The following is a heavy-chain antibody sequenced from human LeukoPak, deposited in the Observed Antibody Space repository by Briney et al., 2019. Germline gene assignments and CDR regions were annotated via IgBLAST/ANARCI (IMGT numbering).Heavy chain of an antibody. CDR1: GGTFSSYT. D-gene: IGHD6-6*01. J-gene: IGHJ5*02. CDR2: IIPILGIA. V-gene: IGHV1-69*02. Sequence: SVKVSCKASGGTFSSYTISWVRQAPGQGLEWMGRIIPILGIANYAQKFQGRVTITADKSTRTAYMELSSLRSEDTAVYYCARADTSYSSSSGSWFDPWGQGTLVTVSS. CDR3: ARADTSYSSSSGSWFDP.